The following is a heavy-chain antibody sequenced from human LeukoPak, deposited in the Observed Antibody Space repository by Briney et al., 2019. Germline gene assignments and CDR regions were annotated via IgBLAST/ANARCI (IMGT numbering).Heavy chain of an antibody. CDR2: INHSGST. V-gene: IGHV4-34*01. J-gene: IGHJ4*02. CDR1: GGSFSGYY. CDR3: AREGSMATSEFDY. Sequence: NPSETLSLTCAVYGGSFSGYYWSWIRQPPGKGREWIGEINHSGSTNYNPSLKSRVTISVDTSKNQFSLKLSSVTAADTAVYYCAREGSMATSEFDYWGQGTLVTVSS. D-gene: IGHD5-12*01.